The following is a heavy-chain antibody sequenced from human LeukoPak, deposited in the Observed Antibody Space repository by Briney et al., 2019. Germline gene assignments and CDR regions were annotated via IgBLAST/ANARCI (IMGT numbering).Heavy chain of an antibody. V-gene: IGHV4-59*08. Sequence: SETLSLTCTVSGGSISSFYWSWIRQPPGKGLEWIGYIYYTGSTNYNPSLKSRVIISVDTSKNQFSLKLNSVTAADTAVYYCARVDGSCSGGSCPSGNWFDPWGQGTLVTVSS. J-gene: IGHJ5*02. CDR2: IYYTGST. CDR3: ARVDGSCSGGSCPSGNWFDP. D-gene: IGHD2-15*01. CDR1: GGSISSFY.